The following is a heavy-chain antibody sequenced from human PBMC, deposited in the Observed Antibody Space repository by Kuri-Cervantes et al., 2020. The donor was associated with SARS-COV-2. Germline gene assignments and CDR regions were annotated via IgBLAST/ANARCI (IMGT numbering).Heavy chain of an antibody. CDR1: GFTFSSYW. J-gene: IGHJ6*03. V-gene: IGHV3-74*01. Sequence: GESLKISCAASGFTFSSYWMHWVRQAPGKGLVWVSRINSDGSSTSYADSVKGRFTISRDNAKNTLYLQMNSLKTEDTAVYYCRDEVVPAARGYYYYYRDVWGKGATVTVSS. D-gene: IGHD2-2*01. CDR3: RDEVVPAARGYYYYYRDV. CDR2: INSDGSST.